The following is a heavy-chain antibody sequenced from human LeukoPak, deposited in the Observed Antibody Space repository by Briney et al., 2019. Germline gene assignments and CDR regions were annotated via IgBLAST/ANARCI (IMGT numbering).Heavy chain of an antibody. CDR1: GGSISSGDYY. J-gene: IGHJ6*02. Sequence: SQTLSLTCTVSGGSISSGDYYWSWLRQPPGTGLEWIGYIYYSGNTYYNPSLKSRVTISVNTSKNQLSLKLSSVTAADTAVYYCARDVNYCSSTSCSLGMDVWGQGTTVTVSS. CDR3: ARDVNYCSSTSCSLGMDV. CDR2: IYYSGNT. V-gene: IGHV4-30-4*01. D-gene: IGHD2-2*01.